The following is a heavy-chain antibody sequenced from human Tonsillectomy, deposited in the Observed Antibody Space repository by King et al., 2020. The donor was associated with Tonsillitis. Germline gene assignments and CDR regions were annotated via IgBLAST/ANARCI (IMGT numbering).Heavy chain of an antibody. CDR1: GYIFTSYN. CDR3: ARAEILWTPHYDY. CDR2: IDPSSGST. J-gene: IGHJ4*02. V-gene: IGHV1-46*03. Sequence: QLVQSGAEVKKPGASVKVSCKASGYIFTSYNMHWVRQAPGQGLEWMGIIDPSSGSTNYAHELQGRVTVTRDTSTSTVYLELSSLRSEDTAVYYCARAEILWTPHYDYWGQGTLVTVSS. D-gene: IGHD3/OR15-3a*01.